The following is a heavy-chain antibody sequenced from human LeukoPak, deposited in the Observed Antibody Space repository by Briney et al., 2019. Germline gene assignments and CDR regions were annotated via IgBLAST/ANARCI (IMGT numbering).Heavy chain of an antibody. J-gene: IGHJ4*02. CDR2: ISGVGDST. CDR3: AKDVGSGVFRGSPRNFDY. D-gene: IGHD3-16*01. Sequence: GGSLRLSCAASGFTFRNYGMNWVRQAPGKGLEWVSTISGVGDSTYYADSVKGRFTVSRDNSKNTVFLQMNSLRAEDTAVYYCAKDVGSGVFRGSPRNFDYWGQGTLVTVSS. V-gene: IGHV3-23*01. CDR1: GFTFRNYG.